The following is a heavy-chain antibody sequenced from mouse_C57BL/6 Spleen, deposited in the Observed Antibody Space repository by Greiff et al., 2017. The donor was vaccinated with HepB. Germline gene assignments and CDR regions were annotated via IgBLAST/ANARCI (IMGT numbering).Heavy chain of an antibody. CDR1: GYTFTSYW. D-gene: IGHD3-2*02. CDR2: IYPGSGST. J-gene: IGHJ3*01. Sequence: QVQLQQPGAELVKPGASVKMSCKASGYTFTSYWITWVKQRPGQGLEWIGDIYPGSGSTNYNEKFKSKATLTVDTSYSTAYMQLSSLTSEDSAVYYCARKAAHATPFAYWGQGTLVTVSA. V-gene: IGHV1-55*01. CDR3: ARKAAHATPFAY.